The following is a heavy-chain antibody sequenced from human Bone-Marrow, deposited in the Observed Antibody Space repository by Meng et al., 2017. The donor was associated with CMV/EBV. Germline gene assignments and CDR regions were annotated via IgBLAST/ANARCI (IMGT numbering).Heavy chain of an antibody. CDR1: GGSISSSSYY. V-gene: IGHV4-39*07. Sequence: SETLSLTCTVPGGSISSSSYYWGWLRQPPGKRLEWIGSIYYSGSTYYNPSLKSPVTISVDTSKNQFSLKLSSVTVADTAVYYCARDDRVVPGRYYGMDVWGQGTTVTVSS. D-gene: IGHD2-2*01. J-gene: IGHJ6*02. CDR3: ARDDRVVPGRYYGMDV. CDR2: IYYSGST.